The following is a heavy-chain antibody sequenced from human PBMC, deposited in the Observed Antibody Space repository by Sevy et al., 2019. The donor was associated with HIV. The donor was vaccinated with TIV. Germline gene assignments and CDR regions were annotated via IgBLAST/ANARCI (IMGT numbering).Heavy chain of an antibody. D-gene: IGHD3-22*01. V-gene: IGHV3-33*01. CDR2: IGYDGSNK. CDR3: AALTMIVVVNDAFDI. Sequence: GGSLRLSCAASGFTFSSYGMHWVRQAPGKGLEWVAVIGYDGSNKYYADSVKGRFTISTDNSKNTPYLQMNSLRAEDTAVYYCAALTMIVVVNDAFDIWGQGTMVTVSS. J-gene: IGHJ3*02. CDR1: GFTFSSYG.